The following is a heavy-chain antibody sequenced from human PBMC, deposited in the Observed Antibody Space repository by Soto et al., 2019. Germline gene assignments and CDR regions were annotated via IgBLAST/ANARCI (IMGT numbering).Heavy chain of an antibody. CDR3: ARSAAAGIGWDYYYYYGMDV. Sequence: SETLSLTCTVSGGSVSSGSYYWSWIRQPPGKGLEWIGYIYYSGSTNYNPSLKSRVTISVDTSKNQFSLKLSSVTAADTAVYYCARSAAAGIGWDYYYYYGMDVWGQGTTVTVSS. CDR2: IYYSGST. D-gene: IGHD6-13*01. V-gene: IGHV4-61*01. CDR1: GGSVSSGSYY. J-gene: IGHJ6*02.